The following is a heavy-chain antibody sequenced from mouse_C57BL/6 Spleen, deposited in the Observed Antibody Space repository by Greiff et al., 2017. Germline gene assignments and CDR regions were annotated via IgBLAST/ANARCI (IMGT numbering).Heavy chain of an antibody. J-gene: IGHJ2*01. CDR1: GYTFTSYW. CDR2: INPSSGYT. V-gene: IGHV1-7*01. Sequence: VQLQQSGAELAKPGASVKLSCKASGYTFTSYWMHWVKQRPGQGLEWIGYINPSSGYTKYNQKFKDKATLTAEKSSSTAYMQLSSLTYEDSAVYYCAREDYYSNYLDYWGQGTTRTVSS. D-gene: IGHD2-5*01. CDR3: AREDYYSNYLDY.